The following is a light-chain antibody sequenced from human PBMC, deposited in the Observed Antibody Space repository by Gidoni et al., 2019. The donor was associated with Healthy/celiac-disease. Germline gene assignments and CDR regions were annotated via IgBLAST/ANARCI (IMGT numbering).Light chain of an antibody. J-gene: IGKJ1*01. CDR3: QQRSNSPPWT. V-gene: IGKV3-11*01. CDR2: DAS. CDR1: QSVSSY. Sequence: QCSATLYLSPGDGATLSCRASQSVSSYLAWYQQKPGQAPRLLIYDASNRATGSPARFSGVESWTDFTRSISSQQSEDFSVYYCQQRSNSPPWTFSQGTKVEIK.